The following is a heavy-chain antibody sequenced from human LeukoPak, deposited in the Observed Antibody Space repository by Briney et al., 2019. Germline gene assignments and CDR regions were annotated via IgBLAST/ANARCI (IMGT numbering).Heavy chain of an antibody. J-gene: IGHJ4*02. CDR2: ISSSSSTT. CDR1: GFTFSSYS. V-gene: IGHV3-48*01. Sequence: GGSLRLSCAASGFTFSSYSMNWVRQAPGKGLEWVSYISSSSSTTYYADSVKGRFTISRDNSKNTLYLQMNSLRAEDTAVYYCAKWGYDYGGNGFDYWGQGTLVTVSS. CDR3: AKWGYDYGGNGFDY. D-gene: IGHD4-23*01.